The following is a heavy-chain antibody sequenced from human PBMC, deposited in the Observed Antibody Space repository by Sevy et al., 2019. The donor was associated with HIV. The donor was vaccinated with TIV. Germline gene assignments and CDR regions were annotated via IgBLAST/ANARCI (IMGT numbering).Heavy chain of an antibody. CDR2: ISYDGSNK. CDR1: GFTFSSFA. V-gene: IGHV3-30*04. D-gene: IGHD3-10*01. J-gene: IGHJ4*02. Sequence: GGSLRLSCAASGFTFSSFAMHWVRQAPGKGLEWVAVISYDGSNKYYADSVKGRFTISRDNSKNKLFLQMNSLRTEDTAVYYSARDRGSGKNVFFDYWGQGTLFTVSS. CDR3: ARDRGSGKNVFFDY.